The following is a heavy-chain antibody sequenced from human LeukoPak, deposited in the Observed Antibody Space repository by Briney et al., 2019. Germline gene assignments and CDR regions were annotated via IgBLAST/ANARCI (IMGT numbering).Heavy chain of an antibody. CDR3: ARGQKAHYYGPGRTQYYFDY. CDR1: GGSFSGYY. Sequence: PSETLSLTCAVYGGSFSGYYWNWIRQPPGKGLEWIGEINHSGSTNYNPSLKSRVTISVDTSKNQFSLKLSSVTAADTAVYYCARGQKAHYYGPGRTQYYFDYWGQGTLVTVSS. D-gene: IGHD3-10*01. V-gene: IGHV4-34*01. CDR2: INHSGST. J-gene: IGHJ4*02.